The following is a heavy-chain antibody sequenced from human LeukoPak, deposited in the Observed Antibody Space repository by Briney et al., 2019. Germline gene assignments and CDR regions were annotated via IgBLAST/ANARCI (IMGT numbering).Heavy chain of an antibody. CDR1: GFTFSTFA. Sequence: GGSLRLSCAASGFTFSTFAMHWVRQAPGKGLEWVAVISDDGSNIYYADSVKGRFTISRDNSKNTLYLQMNSLRAEDTAEYCCARSAVGTSCCTAVDYWGQGTLVTVSS. V-gene: IGHV3-30*07. CDR2: ISDDGSNI. J-gene: IGHJ4*02. CDR3: ARSAVGTSCCTAVDY. D-gene: IGHD1-26*01.